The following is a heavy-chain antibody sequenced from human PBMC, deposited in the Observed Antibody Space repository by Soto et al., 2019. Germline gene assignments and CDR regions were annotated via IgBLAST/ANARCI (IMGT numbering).Heavy chain of an antibody. J-gene: IGHJ5*02. Sequence: PSETLSFTCTVSGGSISSGGYYWSWIRQHPGKGLEWIGYIYYSGSTYYNPSLKSRVTISVDTSKNQFSLKLSSVTAADTAVYYCARDLHNSSSWYWFDPWGQGTLVTVSS. CDR2: IYYSGST. D-gene: IGHD6-13*01. CDR3: ARDLHNSSSWYWFDP. V-gene: IGHV4-31*03. CDR1: GGSISSGGYY.